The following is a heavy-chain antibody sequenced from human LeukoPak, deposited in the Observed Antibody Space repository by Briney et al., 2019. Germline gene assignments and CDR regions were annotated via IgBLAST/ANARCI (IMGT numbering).Heavy chain of an antibody. Sequence: SVKVSCKASGGTFNSYAISWVRQAPGQGLEWMGGIIPIFGTANYAQKLQDRDTITTDESTSTAYMELSSLRSEDTAVYYCARMYYYGSGSYSNSAHFDYWGQGTLVTVSS. D-gene: IGHD3-10*01. CDR3: ARMYYYGSGSYSNSAHFDY. CDR1: GGTFNSYA. J-gene: IGHJ4*02. V-gene: IGHV1-69*05. CDR2: IIPIFGTA.